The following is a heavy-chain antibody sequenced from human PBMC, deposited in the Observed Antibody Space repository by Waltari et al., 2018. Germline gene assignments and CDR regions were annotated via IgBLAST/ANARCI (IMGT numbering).Heavy chain of an antibody. J-gene: IGHJ5*02. CDR2: INHSGST. CDR1: GGSFSGYY. CDR3: ARGDPGGYCSSTSCVNWFDP. D-gene: IGHD2-2*03. V-gene: IGHV4-34*01. Sequence: QVQLQQWGAGLLKPSATLSLTCAVYGGSFSGYYWSWIRQPPGKALEWIGEINHSGSTNYNPSLKSRVTISVDTSKNQFSLKLSSVTAADTAVYYCARGDPGGYCSSTSCVNWFDPWGQGTLVTVSS.